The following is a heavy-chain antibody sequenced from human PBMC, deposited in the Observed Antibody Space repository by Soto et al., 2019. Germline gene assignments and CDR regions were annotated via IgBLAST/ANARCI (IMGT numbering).Heavy chain of an antibody. D-gene: IGHD6-19*01. CDR2: ISSSGSTI. Sequence: GWSLRLSCAASGFTFSSYEMNWVRQAPGKGLEWVSYISSSGSTIYYADSVKGRFTISRDNAKNSLYLQMNSLRAEDTAVYYCARDLGGLWYSSGFDYWGQGTLVTVSS. J-gene: IGHJ4*02. CDR1: GFTFSSYE. V-gene: IGHV3-48*03. CDR3: ARDLGGLWYSSGFDY.